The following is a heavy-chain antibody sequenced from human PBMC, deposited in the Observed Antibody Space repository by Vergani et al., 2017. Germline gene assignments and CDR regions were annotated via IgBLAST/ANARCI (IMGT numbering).Heavy chain of an antibody. CDR1: GGSFSSYY. CDR2: IYYSGST. Sequence: QVQLQQWGAGLLKPSETLSLTCAVYGGSFSSYYWGWIRQPPGKGLEWIGSIYYSGSTYYNPSLKSRVTISVDTSKNQFSLKLSSVTAADTAVYYCARRAATGWLTYYYDSSGYFDYWGQGTLVTVSS. V-gene: IGHV4-34*01. J-gene: IGHJ4*02. D-gene: IGHD3-22*01. CDR3: ARRAATGWLTYYYDSSGYFDY.